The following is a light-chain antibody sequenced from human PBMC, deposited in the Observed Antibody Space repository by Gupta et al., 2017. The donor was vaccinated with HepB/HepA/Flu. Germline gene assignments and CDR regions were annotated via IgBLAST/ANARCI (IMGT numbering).Light chain of an antibody. CDR3: QQYGSSPRA. Sequence: EIVFTQSPGTLSLSTRETATLSSRASQSVSTTYLAWYQQKPGQAPRRLIYGASSRASGIPDRFSGSGSGTDFTLTISRLEPEDVAVYYCQQYGSSPRAFGQGTKVEIK. CDR2: GAS. V-gene: IGKV3-20*01. CDR1: QSVSTTY. J-gene: IGKJ1*01.